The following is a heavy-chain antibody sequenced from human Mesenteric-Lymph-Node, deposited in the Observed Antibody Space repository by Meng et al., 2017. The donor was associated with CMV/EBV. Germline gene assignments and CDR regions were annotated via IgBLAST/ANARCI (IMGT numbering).Heavy chain of an antibody. CDR3: ARGGFGSNYDY. CDR1: GGSISSSNYY. V-gene: IGHV4-39*07. CDR2: IYYSGST. D-gene: IGHD4-11*01. Sequence: GSLRLSCTVSGGSISSSNYYWGWIRQPPGKGLECIGTIYYSGSTYYNPSLKSRVTISVDTSKNQFSLKLSSVTAADTAVYYCARGGFGSNYDYWGQGTLVTVSS. J-gene: IGHJ4*02.